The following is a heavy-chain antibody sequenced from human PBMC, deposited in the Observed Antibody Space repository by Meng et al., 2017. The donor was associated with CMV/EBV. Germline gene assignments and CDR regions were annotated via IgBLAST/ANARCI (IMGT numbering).Heavy chain of an antibody. CDR2: ISSSGSTI. CDR3: ASYSNYGLYYYYGMDV. CDR1: GFTFSSYE. V-gene: IGHV3-48*03. J-gene: IGHJ6*02. D-gene: IGHD4-11*01. Sequence: GESLKISCAASGFTFSSYEMNWVRQAPGKGLEWVSYISSSGSTIYYADSVKGRFTISRDNAKNSLYLQMNSLRAEDTAVYYCASYSNYGLYYYYGMDVWGQGTTVPSP.